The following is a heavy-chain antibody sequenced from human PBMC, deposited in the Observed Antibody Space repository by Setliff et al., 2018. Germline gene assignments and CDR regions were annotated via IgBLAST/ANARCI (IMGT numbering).Heavy chain of an antibody. J-gene: IGHJ6*03. CDR1: NVSISDYY. Sequence: SETLSLTCTVSNVSISDYYWTWIRQPAGKGLEWIGRIYISGSANYNPSLKSRVTMSVDTSQNQFSLKLNSVTAADMAVYYCAREQWLDPPGYYYMDVWAKGTTVTVSS. CDR2: IYISGSA. V-gene: IGHV4-4*07. CDR3: AREQWLDPPGYYYMDV. D-gene: IGHD6-19*01.